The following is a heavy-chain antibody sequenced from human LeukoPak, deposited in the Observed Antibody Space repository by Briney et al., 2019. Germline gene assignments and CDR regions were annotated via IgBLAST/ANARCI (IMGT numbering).Heavy chain of an antibody. CDR1: GGSISSYY. CDR2: IYYSGST. V-gene: IGHV4-59*08. J-gene: IGHJ3*02. CDR3: ARHGYDILTGLI. D-gene: IGHD3-9*01. Sequence: SETLSLTCTVSGGSISSYYWSWIRQPPGKGLEWIGYIYYSGSTNYNPSLKSRVTISVDTSKNQFSLKLSSVTAADTAVYYCARHGYDILTGLIWGQGTMVTVPS.